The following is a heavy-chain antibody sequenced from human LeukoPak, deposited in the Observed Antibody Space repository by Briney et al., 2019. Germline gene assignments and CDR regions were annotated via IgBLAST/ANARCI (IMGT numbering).Heavy chain of an antibody. CDR1: GFTFSSYG. V-gene: IGHV3-30*18. CDR2: ISYDGSNK. J-gene: IGHJ4*02. CDR3: AKDGRRYCSSTSCSPPPD. D-gene: IGHD2-2*01. Sequence: PGGSLRLSCAASGFTFSSYGMHWVRQAPGKGLEWVAVISYDGSNKYYADSVKGRFTISRDNSKNTLYLQMNSLRAEDTAVYYCAKDGRRYCSSTSCSPPPDWGRGTLVTVSS.